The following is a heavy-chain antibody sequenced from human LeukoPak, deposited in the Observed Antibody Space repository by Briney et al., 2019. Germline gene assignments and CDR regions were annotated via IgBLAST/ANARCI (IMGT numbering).Heavy chain of an antibody. Sequence: GGSLRLSCTTSGFTFDDYAMSWVRQAPGKGLEWVGFIRTETYGGTAEFAASVKGRFSISREDSKNIAYLQMNSLKTEDTAVYCCARRSRRGCSTTSCYPDYWGQGTLVIVSS. CDR3: ARRSRRGCSTTSCYPDY. J-gene: IGHJ4*02. V-gene: IGHV3-49*04. CDR2: IRTETYGGTA. CDR1: GFTFDDYA. D-gene: IGHD2-2*01.